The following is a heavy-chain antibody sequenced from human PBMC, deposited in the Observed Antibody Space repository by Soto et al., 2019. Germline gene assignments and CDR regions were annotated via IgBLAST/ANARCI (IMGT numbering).Heavy chain of an antibody. Sequence: GGSLRLSCAASGFTFSSYGMHWVRQAPGKGLEWVAVIWYDGSNKYYADSVKGRFTISRDNSKNTLYLQMNSLRAEDTAVYYCARDLLRQQGYYYMDVWGKGTTVTVSS. V-gene: IGHV3-33*01. D-gene: IGHD6-13*01. CDR1: GFTFSSYG. CDR2: IWYDGSNK. CDR3: ARDLLRQQGYYYMDV. J-gene: IGHJ6*03.